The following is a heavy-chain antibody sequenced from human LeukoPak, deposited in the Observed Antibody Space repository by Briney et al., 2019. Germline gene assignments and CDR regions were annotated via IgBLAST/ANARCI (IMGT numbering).Heavy chain of an antibody. V-gene: IGHV1-18*01. CDR2: ISAYNGNT. J-gene: IGHJ2*01. D-gene: IGHD2/OR15-2a*01. CDR3: ARVSTNSRVAGYDPQWYFDL. CDR1: GYTFINYG. Sequence: ASMKVSCKASGYTFINYGFTWVRQAPGQGLERMGWISAYNGNTNYLQKFQGRVTMTTDTSTNTAYMELRSLRSDDTAVYYCARVSTNSRVAGYDPQWYFDLWGRGTLVTVSS.